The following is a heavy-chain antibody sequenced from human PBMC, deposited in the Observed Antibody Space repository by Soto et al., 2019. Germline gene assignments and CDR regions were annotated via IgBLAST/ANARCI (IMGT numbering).Heavy chain of an antibody. J-gene: IGHJ4*02. Sequence: QITLKESGPTLVRPTQTLTLTCTFSGFSRTTSGVGVGWIRQPPGKALEWLAVIYWDDDKRYSSSLKSRLTITKDTSKNQVVLTMTNMDPVDTATYYCAHHPYYGLGSYSFYYWGQGTLVTVSS. CDR3: AHHPYYGLGSYSFYY. D-gene: IGHD3-10*01. CDR1: GFSRTTSGVG. CDR2: IYWDDDK. V-gene: IGHV2-5*02.